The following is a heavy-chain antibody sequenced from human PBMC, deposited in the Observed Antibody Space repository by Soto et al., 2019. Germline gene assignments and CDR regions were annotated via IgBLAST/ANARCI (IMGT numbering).Heavy chain of an antibody. J-gene: IGHJ5*02. CDR2: IHYSGST. CDR3: ARDRAHIGFDP. CDR1: GGSISSGGYY. D-gene: IGHD5-12*01. V-gene: IGHV4-31*03. Sequence: QVQLQESGPGLVKPSQTLSLTCTVSGGSISSGGYYWSWIRQHPGKGLEWIGCIHYSGSTYYNPSLKNRVTISVDTSKNQCSLKLSSVTAADTAVYYCARDRAHIGFDPWGQGTLVTVSS.